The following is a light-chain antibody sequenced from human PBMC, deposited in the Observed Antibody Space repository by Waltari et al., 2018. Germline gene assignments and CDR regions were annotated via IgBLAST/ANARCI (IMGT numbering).Light chain of an antibody. CDR1: SIDVRAYNY. Sequence: QSALTQPASVSGSPVHSITIPSTRPSIDVRAYNYVSWYQQHPAKAPKLMIYEVSNRPSGVSNRFSGSKSGNTASLTISGLQAEDEADYYCSSYTSSSTRVFGGGTKLTVL. J-gene: IGLJ3*02. CDR2: EVS. V-gene: IGLV2-14*01. CDR3: SSYTSSSTRV.